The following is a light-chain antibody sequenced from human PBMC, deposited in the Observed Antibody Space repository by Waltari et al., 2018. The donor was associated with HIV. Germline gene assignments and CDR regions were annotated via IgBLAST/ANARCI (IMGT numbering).Light chain of an antibody. V-gene: IGKV1-39*01. CDR1: QSISSY. CDR2: AAS. J-gene: IGKJ4*01. CDR3: QQSYSTLRT. Sequence: DIQMTQSPSSLSASVGDRVTITCRASQSISSYLNWYQQKQGKAPKLLIYAASSLQSGVPSRFRGSGSGTDFTLTISSLQPEDFATYYCQQSYSTLRTFGGGTNVEIK.